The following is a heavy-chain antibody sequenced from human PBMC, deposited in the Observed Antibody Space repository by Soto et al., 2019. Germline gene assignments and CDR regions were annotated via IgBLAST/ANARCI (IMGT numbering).Heavy chain of an antibody. V-gene: IGHV1-3*01. CDR1: GYTFRTYG. CDR2: LNGGTGQT. CDR3: ARGKGMEENYFYYGLDI. D-gene: IGHD1-1*01. J-gene: IGHJ6*02. Sequence: QFQVVQSGAEVTKPGASVKVSCKASGYTFRTYGMHWVRQAPGQSLEWMGWLNGGTGQTRYSQRFHDRLIITRDTSASTGYMELSSLRSEDTAVYYCARGKGMEENYFYYGLDIWGQGTTVTVSS.